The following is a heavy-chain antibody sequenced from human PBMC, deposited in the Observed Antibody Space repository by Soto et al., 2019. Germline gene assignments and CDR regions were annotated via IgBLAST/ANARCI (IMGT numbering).Heavy chain of an antibody. D-gene: IGHD6-19*01. CDR1: GYSFTSYW. CDR2: IYPGDSDT. Sequence: ESLKISCKGSGYSFTSYWIGWVRQMPGKGLEWMGIIYPGDSDTRYSPSFQGQVTISADKSISTAYLQWSSLKASDTAMYYCARPGIAVPGTLQVTLAYWGPGNPVTVSS. J-gene: IGHJ4*02. CDR3: ARPGIAVPGTLQVTLAY. V-gene: IGHV5-51*01.